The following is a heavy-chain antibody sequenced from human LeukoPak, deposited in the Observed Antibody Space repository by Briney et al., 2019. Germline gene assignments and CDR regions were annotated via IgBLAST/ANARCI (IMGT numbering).Heavy chain of an antibody. CDR3: ARVPYNYYDSSGYYYFDY. CDR1: GGSISSYY. V-gene: IGHV4-59*01. D-gene: IGHD3-22*01. J-gene: IGHJ4*02. Sequence: SETLSLTCTVSGGSISSYYWSWIRQPPGTGLERIGYIYYSGSTNYNPSLKSRVTISVDTSKNQFSLKLSSVTAADTAVYYCARVPYNYYDSSGYYYFDYWGQGTLVTVSS. CDR2: IYYSGST.